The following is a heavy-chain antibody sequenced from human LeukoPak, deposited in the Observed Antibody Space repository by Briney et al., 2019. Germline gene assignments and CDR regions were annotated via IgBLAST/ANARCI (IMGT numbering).Heavy chain of an antibody. Sequence: GGYLSFSCAASGFTFSSYSMNWVRQAPGKGLEWVSSISSGSSYIYYADSVKGRFTISRDNAKNSLYLQMNSLRAEDTAVYYCARDGVGGYSYGYAFVYWGQGTLVTVSS. D-gene: IGHD5-18*01. CDR1: GFTFSSYS. CDR2: ISSGSSYI. J-gene: IGHJ4*02. CDR3: ARDGVGGYSYGYAFVY. V-gene: IGHV3-21*01.